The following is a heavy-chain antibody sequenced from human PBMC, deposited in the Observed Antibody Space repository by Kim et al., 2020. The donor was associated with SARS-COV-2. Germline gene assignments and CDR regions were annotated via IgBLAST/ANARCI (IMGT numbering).Heavy chain of an antibody. Sequence: SVKVSCKASGGTFSSYAISWVRQAPGQGLEWMGGIIPILGTANYAQRFQGRITITADVSTSTAYMELSSLRTEDTAVYYCGSLRIAAAGIIYYYEAMHVGGGGTTVTV. D-gene: IGHD6-13*01. V-gene: IGHV1-69*13. CDR3: GSLRIAAAGIIYYYEAMHV. CDR2: IIPILGTA. J-gene: IGHJ6*02. CDR1: GGTFSSYA.